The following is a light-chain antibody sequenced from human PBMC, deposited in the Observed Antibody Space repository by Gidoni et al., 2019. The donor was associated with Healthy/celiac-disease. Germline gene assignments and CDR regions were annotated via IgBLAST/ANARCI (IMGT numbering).Light chain of an antibody. Sequence: EIVLTQSPATLSLSPGERATLSCRASQSVSSYLAWYQQKPGQAPRLLIYDASNRATGIPARFSGSGSGADFTLTISSLDAEDFAVYYCQQRSYWTFGQGTKVEIK. CDR2: DAS. V-gene: IGKV3-11*01. CDR1: QSVSSY. J-gene: IGKJ1*01. CDR3: QQRSYWT.